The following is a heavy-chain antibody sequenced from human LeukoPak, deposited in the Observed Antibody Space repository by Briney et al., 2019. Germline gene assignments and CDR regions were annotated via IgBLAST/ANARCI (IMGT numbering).Heavy chain of an antibody. J-gene: IGHJ5*02. D-gene: IGHD3-22*01. CDR2: INHSGST. Sequence: PSETLSLTCAVYGGSFSGYYWSWIRQPPGKGLEWIGEINHSGSTNYNPSLKSRVTMLADTPKNQFSLKMSYVTAADTAVYYCARGRYYYDSRGWWFDPWGQGTLVTVSS. CDR1: GGSFSGYY. CDR3: ARGRYYYDSRGWWFDP. V-gene: IGHV4-34*01.